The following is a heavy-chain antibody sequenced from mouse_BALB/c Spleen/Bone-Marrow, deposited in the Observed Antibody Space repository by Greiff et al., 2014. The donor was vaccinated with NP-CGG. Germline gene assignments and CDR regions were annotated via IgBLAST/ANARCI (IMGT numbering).Heavy chain of an antibody. CDR1: GYTFTSYW. CDR3: ARGATVVARYFDS. J-gene: IGHJ2*01. D-gene: IGHD1-1*01. Sequence: VQLQQSGAELAKPGASVMMSCKASGYTFTSYWMHWVKQRPGQALKWIGYINPSTGYTEFNQKFKDKATLTADKSSSTAYMHLSSLTSEDSAVYYCARGATVVARYFDSWGQGTTLTVSS. V-gene: IGHV1-7*01. CDR2: INPSTGYT.